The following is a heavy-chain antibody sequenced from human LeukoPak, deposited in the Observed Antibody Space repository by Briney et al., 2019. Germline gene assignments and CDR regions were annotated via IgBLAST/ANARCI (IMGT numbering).Heavy chain of an antibody. CDR1: GYTLTELS. D-gene: IGHD6-6*01. J-gene: IGHJ4*02. V-gene: IGHV1-24*01. CDR3: AGGPSDLGSSSQY. CDR2: FDPEDGET. Sequence: AASVKVSCKVSGYTLTELSMHWVRQAPGKGLEWMGGFDPEDGETIYAQKFQGRVTMTEDTSTDTAYMELSSLRSDDSAVYYCAGGPSDLGSSSQYWGQGTLVTVSS.